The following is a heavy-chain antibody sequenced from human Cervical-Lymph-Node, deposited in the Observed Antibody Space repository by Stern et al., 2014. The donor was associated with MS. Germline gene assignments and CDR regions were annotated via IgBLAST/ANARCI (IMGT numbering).Heavy chain of an antibody. CDR2: LYWDDDK. CDR1: GFSLSTSGVG. CDR3: AHRSTRYTWNYVLFDY. Sequence: QVTLKESGPTLVKPTQTLALTCTFSGFSLSTSGVGVGWIRQPPGKALEGLALLYWDDDKRYSPSLKSRLTIIKDTSKNQVVLMMTNMDPGDTATYYCAHRSTRYTWNYVLFDYWGQGTLVTVSS. D-gene: IGHD1-7*01. V-gene: IGHV2-5*02. J-gene: IGHJ4*02.